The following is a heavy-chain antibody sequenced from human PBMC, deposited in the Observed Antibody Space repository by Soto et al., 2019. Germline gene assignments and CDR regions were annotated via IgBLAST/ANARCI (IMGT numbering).Heavy chain of an antibody. J-gene: IGHJ5*02. Sequence: QVQLVQSGAEVKKPGSSVKVSCKGSGGFNSYSISWGRQAPGQGPEWMGGIIPIFATPTYAQKFQGRVTITADKSTSTAYMELSRLTSDDTAVYYCARGGPVIIPAATNWFDPWGQGTLVSVSS. CDR3: ARGGPVIIPAATNWFDP. D-gene: IGHD2-2*01. V-gene: IGHV1-69*06. CDR1: GGFNSYS. CDR2: IIPIFATP.